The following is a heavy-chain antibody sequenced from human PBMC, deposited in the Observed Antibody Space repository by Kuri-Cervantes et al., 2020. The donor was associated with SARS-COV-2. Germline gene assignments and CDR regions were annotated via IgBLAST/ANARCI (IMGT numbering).Heavy chain of an antibody. J-gene: IGHJ4*02. V-gene: IGHV4-39*01. D-gene: IGHD2-15*01. Sequence: SETLSLTCTVSGGSISSSSYYWGWIRQPPGRGLEWIGSIYYSGTYYYNPFIKSLVTISEDTSKRQFSQKLSSVTAANTAVYYCAGLGAGYYYWGQGTLVTVSS. CDR3: AGLGAGYYY. CDR2: IYYSGTY. CDR1: GGSISSSSYY.